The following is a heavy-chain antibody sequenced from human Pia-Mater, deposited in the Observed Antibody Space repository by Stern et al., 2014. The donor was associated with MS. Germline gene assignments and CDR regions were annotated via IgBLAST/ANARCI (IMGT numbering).Heavy chain of an antibody. CDR3: ARGRGGNYRYYFDY. D-gene: IGHD4-23*01. CDR2: ISRGGSYI. Sequence: EVQLVESGGGLVKPGGSLRLSCAASGFTFSSYSMNWVRQAPGKGLEWVASISRGGSYIYYADSLKGRFTISRDNAQNSLYLQMNSLRAEDTAVYYCARGRGGNYRYYFDYWGQGTLVTVSS. V-gene: IGHV3-21*01. CDR1: GFTFSSYS. J-gene: IGHJ4*02.